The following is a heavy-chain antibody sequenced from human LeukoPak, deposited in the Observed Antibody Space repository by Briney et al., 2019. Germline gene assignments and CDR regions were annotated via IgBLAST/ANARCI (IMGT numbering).Heavy chain of an antibody. D-gene: IGHD3-16*01. CDR1: GGSISSYY. Sequence: SETLSLTCTVSGGSISSYYWSWIRQPPGKGLEWIGYIYYGGSTNYNPSLRSRVTISLDTSRSRFSLRLSSVTAADTGVYYCARDGGTRLGFDPWGQGTLVTVSS. CDR3: ARDGGTRLGFDP. J-gene: IGHJ5*02. CDR2: IYYGGST. V-gene: IGHV4-59*12.